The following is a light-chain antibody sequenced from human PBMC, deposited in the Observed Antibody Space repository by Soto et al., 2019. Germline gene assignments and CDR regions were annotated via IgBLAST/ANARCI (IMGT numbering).Light chain of an antibody. CDR2: GDT. CDR1: SPNIGGNT. Sequence: QSVLTQPPSASGTPGQRVTISCSGSSPNIGGNTVNWYQQLPGTAPKLLIHGDTLRPSGVPDRFSGSKSGTSASLAISGLQSEDEAEYYCATWDDSLNGVLFGGGTKLTVL. J-gene: IGLJ2*01. V-gene: IGLV1-44*01. CDR3: ATWDDSLNGVL.